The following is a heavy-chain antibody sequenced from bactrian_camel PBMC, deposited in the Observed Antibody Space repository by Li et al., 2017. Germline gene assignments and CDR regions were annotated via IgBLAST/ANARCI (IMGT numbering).Heavy chain of an antibody. V-gene: IGHV3S1*01. CDR2: VYTGDGKT. J-gene: IGHJ4*01. D-gene: IGHD4*01. CDR3: AKDLFTDYAR. Sequence: VQLVESGGGLVQPGGSLRLSYAASGFTFSNNWMHWVRQAPGKGLEWVSTVYTGDGKTYSADSVKGRFTISRDNTKNILYLQMNSLKSEDTALYYCAKDLFTDYARWGQGTQVTVS. CDR1: GFTFSNNW.